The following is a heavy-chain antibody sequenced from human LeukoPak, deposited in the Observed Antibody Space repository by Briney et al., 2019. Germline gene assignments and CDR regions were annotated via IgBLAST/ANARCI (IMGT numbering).Heavy chain of an antibody. CDR2: ISSSSSTI. CDR1: GFTFSSYS. V-gene: IGHV3-48*01. Sequence: GGSLRLSCAASGFTFSSYSMNWVRQAPGKGLEWVSYISSSSSTIYYADSVKGRFTISRDNAKNSLYLQMNSLRAEDTAVYYCARVWDSSGSYSSGYWGQGTLVTDSS. J-gene: IGHJ4*02. CDR3: ARVWDSSGSYSSGY. D-gene: IGHD1-26*01.